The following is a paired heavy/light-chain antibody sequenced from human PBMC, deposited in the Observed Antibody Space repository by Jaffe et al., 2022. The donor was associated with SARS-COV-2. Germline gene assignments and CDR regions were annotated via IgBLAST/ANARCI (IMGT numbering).Heavy chain of an antibody. Sequence: QLQLQESGPGLVKPSETLSLICSVSGDSISSSDYYWGWIRQPPEKGLEWIANIYYSGNTFYNPSLKSRVAIYVDTSKNLFSLKLTSVTAADSAVYYCVRRRWELPNWFDPWGQGTLVTVSS. V-gene: IGHV4-39*01. J-gene: IGHJ5*02. CDR1: GDSISSSDYY. CDR2: IYYSGNT. D-gene: IGHD1-26*01. CDR3: VRRRWELPNWFDP.
Light chain of an antibody. CDR1: SGSVSTSHY. CDR3: VLFLDNGISV. Sequence: QTVVTQEPSFSVSPGGTVTLTCGWSSGSVSTSHYPSWYQQTPGQAPRTLIYDTDTRSSGVPDRFSGAILGNKAALTITGAQAEDECDYYCVLFLDNGISVFGGGTKLTVL. CDR2: DTD. J-gene: IGLJ2*01. V-gene: IGLV8-61*01.